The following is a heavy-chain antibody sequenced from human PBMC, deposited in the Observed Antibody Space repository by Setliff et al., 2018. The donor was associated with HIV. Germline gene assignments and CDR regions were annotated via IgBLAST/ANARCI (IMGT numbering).Heavy chain of an antibody. CDR2: MYYSGTT. CDR3: GRAPDY. Sequence: SETLSLTCTVSGGPISSGSYYWGWIRQPPGKGLEWIGSMYYSGTTYYNPSLKSRVTISVDTSKTQFSLKLNSVTAADTAVYYCGRAPDYWGQGTLVTV. CDR1: GGPISSGSYY. V-gene: IGHV4-39*01. J-gene: IGHJ4*02.